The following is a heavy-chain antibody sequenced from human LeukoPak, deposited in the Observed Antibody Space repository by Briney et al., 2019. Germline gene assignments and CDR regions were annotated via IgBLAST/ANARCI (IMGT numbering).Heavy chain of an antibody. Sequence: SETLSLTCAVYGGSFSGYYWSWIRQPPGKGREWIGEIKHSGSTNYNPSHQNRVTISVNTSKNQFSLKLSSVTAADTAVYYCARGGVSYFDYWGQGTLVTVSS. J-gene: IGHJ4*02. CDR1: GGSFSGYY. CDR2: IKHSGST. V-gene: IGHV4-34*01. D-gene: IGHD5/OR15-5a*01. CDR3: ARGGVSYFDY.